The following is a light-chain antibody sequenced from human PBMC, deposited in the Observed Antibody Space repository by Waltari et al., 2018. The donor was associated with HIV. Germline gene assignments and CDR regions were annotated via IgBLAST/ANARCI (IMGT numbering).Light chain of an antibody. CDR2: DVF. Sequence: QSALTQPRSVSGSPGQSVTISCTGTARDIGYIDYVSWYQQYPGKAPKVIIYDVFQRPSGVPDRFTASKSGITASLTISGLQDEDEADYYCCSYAGTYTYVFGSGTTVTVL. J-gene: IGLJ1*01. CDR1: ARDIGYIDY. V-gene: IGLV2-11*01. CDR3: CSYAGTYTYV.